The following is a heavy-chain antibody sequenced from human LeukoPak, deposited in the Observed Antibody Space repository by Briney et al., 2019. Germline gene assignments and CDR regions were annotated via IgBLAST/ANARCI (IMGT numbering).Heavy chain of an antibody. Sequence: SVTVSCKASGGTFTIYAISWVRQAPGQGLEWMGGIIPIFGTANYAQKFQGRVTITTDESTSTAYMELSSLRSEDTAVYYCASPTSRNMYYYDSSGEEANAFDIWGPGTMVTVSS. V-gene: IGHV1-69*05. CDR2: IIPIFGTA. J-gene: IGHJ3*02. CDR3: ASPTSRNMYYYDSSGEEANAFDI. D-gene: IGHD3-22*01. CDR1: GGTFTIYA.